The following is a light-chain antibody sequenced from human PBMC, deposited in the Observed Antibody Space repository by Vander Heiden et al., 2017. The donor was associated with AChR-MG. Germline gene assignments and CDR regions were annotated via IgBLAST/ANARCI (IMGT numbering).Light chain of an antibody. Sequence: QSALTQPASVSGSPGQSITISCTGTSSDVGGYNYVSWYQQHPGNAPKLMIYDVNKRPSGVSDRFSGSKSGNTASLTISGLQAEDEADYYCSSYTTSSTLFGGGTKLTVL. CDR3: SSYTTSSTL. CDR2: DVN. V-gene: IGLV2-14*01. CDR1: SSDVGGYNY. J-gene: IGLJ2*01.